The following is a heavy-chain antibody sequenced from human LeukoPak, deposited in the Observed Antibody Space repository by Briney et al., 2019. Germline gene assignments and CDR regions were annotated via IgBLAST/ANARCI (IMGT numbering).Heavy chain of an antibody. CDR3: ASGLRYFDLYY. CDR1: GGSISSSSYY. D-gene: IGHD3-9*01. CDR2: IHYSGST. V-gene: IGHV4-39*07. Sequence: SETLSLTCTVSGGSISSSSYYWGWIRQPPGKGLEWIGSIHYSGSTYYNPSLKSRVTISVDTSKNQFSLRLSSVTAADTAVYYCASGLRYFDLYYWGQGTLVTVSS. J-gene: IGHJ4*02.